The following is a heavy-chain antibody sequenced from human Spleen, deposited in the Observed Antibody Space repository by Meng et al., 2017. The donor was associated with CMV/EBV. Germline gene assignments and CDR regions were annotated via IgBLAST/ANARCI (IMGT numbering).Heavy chain of an antibody. D-gene: IGHD3-10*01. V-gene: IGHV3-7*01. J-gene: IGHJ4*02. CDR3: VREVGFG. CDR2: INEEGTEE. CDR1: GFTFSSNA. Sequence: GGSLRLSCAASGFTFSSNAMSWVRQAPGKGLEWVANINEEGTEEFYVDSVKGRFTISRDNAKNSLYLQMNSLRVEDTAVYYFVREVGFGWGQGTLVTVSS.